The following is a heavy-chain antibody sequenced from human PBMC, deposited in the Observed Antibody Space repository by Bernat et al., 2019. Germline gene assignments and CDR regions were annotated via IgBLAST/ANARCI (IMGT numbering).Heavy chain of an antibody. CDR2: IWYDGSNK. Sequence: QVQLVESGGGVVQPGRSLRLSCAASGFTFSSYGMHWVRQAPGKGLEWVAVIWYDGSNKYYADSVKGRFTISRDNSKNTLYLQMNSLRDEDTAVYYCASWTGTTGAFNYWGQGTLVTVSS. V-gene: IGHV3-33*01. D-gene: IGHD1-7*01. J-gene: IGHJ4*02. CDR1: GFTFSSYG. CDR3: ASWTGTTGAFNY.